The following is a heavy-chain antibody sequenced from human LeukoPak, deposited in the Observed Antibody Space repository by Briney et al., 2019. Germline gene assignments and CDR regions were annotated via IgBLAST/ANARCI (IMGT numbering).Heavy chain of an antibody. J-gene: IGHJ3*02. D-gene: IGHD5-18*01. CDR1: EFTVSSNY. CDR2: IYSGGST. V-gene: IGHV3-53*01. CDR3: ARVLRGYSYPRAFDI. Sequence: GGSLRLSCAASEFTVSSNYMSWVRQAPGKGLEWVSVIYSGGSTYYADSVKGRFTISRDNSKNTLYLQMNSLRAEDTAVYYCARVLRGYSYPRAFDIWGQGTMVTVSS.